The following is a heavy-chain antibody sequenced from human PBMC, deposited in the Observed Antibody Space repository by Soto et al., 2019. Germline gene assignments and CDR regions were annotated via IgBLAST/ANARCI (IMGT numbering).Heavy chain of an antibody. V-gene: IGHV3-48*03. CDR2: IGGSGGTK. J-gene: IGHJ3*01. CDR1: GFGFSSYE. Sequence: GGSLRLSCAASGFGFSSYEMNWFRQAPGKGLEWISYIGGSGGTKYSADSVKGRFIISRDNAQNSLYLQMNSLRVEDTGVYYCARDRGGDVGQFLFPDGFDLWGQGTMVTVSS. CDR3: ARDRGGDVGQFLFPDGFDL. D-gene: IGHD3-10*01.